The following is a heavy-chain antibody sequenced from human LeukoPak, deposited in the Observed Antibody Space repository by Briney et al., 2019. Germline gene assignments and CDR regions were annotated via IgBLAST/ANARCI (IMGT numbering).Heavy chain of an antibody. CDR2: IYAGDSDT. V-gene: IGHV5-51*01. Sequence: GESLKISCKGSGYIFPNYWLGWVRQMPGKGLEWMGFIYAGDSDTTYSPSFQGQVTISADKSINTVYLQWSSLKASDTAMYYCARHGVIAAAGDYWGQGTLVTVSS. CDR3: ARHGVIAAAGDY. D-gene: IGHD6-13*01. J-gene: IGHJ4*02. CDR1: GYIFPNYW.